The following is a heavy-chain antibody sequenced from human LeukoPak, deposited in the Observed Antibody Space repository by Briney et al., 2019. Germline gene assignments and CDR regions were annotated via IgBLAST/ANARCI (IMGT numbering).Heavy chain of an antibody. CDR3: ARDPTRWELSFDY. CDR2: INPSGGST. V-gene: IGHV1-46*01. J-gene: IGHJ4*02. D-gene: IGHD1-26*01. Sequence: ASVKVSCKASGYTFSSYYMHWVRQAPGQGLEWMGIINPSGGSTSYAQKFQGRVTMTRDMSTSTVYMELSSLRSEDTAVYYCARDPTRWELSFDYWGQGTLVTVSS. CDR1: GYTFSSYY.